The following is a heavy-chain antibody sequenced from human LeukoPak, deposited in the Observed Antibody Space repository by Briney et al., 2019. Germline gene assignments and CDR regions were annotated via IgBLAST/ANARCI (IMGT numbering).Heavy chain of an antibody. CDR1: GFTVSSNY. CDR3: ARDLRWFGELLGAFDI. V-gene: IGHV3-53*04. Sequence: GRSLRLSCAASGFTVSSNYMSWVRQAPGKGLEWVSVIYSGGSTYYADSVKGRFTISRHNSTKTLYLRMNSLRAEDTAVYNCARDLRWFGELLGAFDIWGQGTMVTVSS. J-gene: IGHJ3*02. D-gene: IGHD3-10*01. CDR2: IYSGGST.